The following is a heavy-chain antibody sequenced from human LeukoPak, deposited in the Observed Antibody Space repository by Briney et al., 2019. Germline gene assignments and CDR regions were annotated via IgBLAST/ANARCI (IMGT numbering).Heavy chain of an antibody. J-gene: IGHJ5*02. CDR3: AKDAWAVAAANPA. Sequence: GGSLRLSCAASGFTFSSYAMSWVRQAPGKGLERVSTISGSGGSTYYADSVKGRFTISRDDSKNTLYLQMNSLRAEDTAVYYCAKDAWAVAAANPAWGQGTLVTVSS. CDR2: ISGSGGST. D-gene: IGHD6-19*01. V-gene: IGHV3-23*01. CDR1: GFTFSSYA.